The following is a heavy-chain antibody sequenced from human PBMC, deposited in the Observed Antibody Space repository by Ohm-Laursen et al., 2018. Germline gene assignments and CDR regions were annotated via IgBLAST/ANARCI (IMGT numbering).Heavy chain of an antibody. CDR3: ATWSSWADY. V-gene: IGHV3-74*01. CDR2: LSYAGTET. D-gene: IGHD6-13*01. Sequence: GSLRLSCAASGFSITNYWMQWVRQVPGKGLEWVSRLSYAGTETAYADSVKGRFTFSRDNAKNSLYLQMNSLRAEDTALYYCATWSSWADYWGQGTLVTVSS. CDR1: GFSITNYW. J-gene: IGHJ4*02.